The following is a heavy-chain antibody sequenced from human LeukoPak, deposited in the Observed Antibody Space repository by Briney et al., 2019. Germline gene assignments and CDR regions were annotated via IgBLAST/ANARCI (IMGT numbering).Heavy chain of an antibody. Sequence: SVKVSCKASGGTFSSYAISWLRQAPGQGLEWMGGIIPIFGTANYAQKFQGRVTITADESTSTAYMELSSLRSEDTAVYYCARDHSPLYYDSSGYYYYRGQGTLVTVSS. V-gene: IGHV1-69*13. J-gene: IGHJ4*02. CDR2: IIPIFGTA. D-gene: IGHD3-22*01. CDR3: ARDHSPLYYDSSGYYYY. CDR1: GGTFSSYA.